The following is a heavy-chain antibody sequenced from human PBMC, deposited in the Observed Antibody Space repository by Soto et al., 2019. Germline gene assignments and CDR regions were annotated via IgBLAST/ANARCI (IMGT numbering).Heavy chain of an antibody. CDR3: ATWTYGSGSPAGY. V-gene: IGHV1-18*01. CDR1: GYSFTTYG. J-gene: IGHJ4*02. CDR2: ISTYNGNT. Sequence: QVQLVQSGAEVKKPGASVKVSCKASGYSFTTYGLSWVRQAPRQGLEWMGWISTYNGNTNYAQKFQGRVSITRDTYRGTAYMEIKSLTSDDTAVYYCATWTYGSGSPAGYWGQGTLVSVSS. D-gene: IGHD3-10*01.